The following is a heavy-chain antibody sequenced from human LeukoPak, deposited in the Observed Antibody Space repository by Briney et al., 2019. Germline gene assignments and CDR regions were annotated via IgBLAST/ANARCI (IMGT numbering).Heavy chain of an antibody. CDR3: AREGRLAPWLVPGGWFDP. Sequence: GASVKVSCKASGYSFSSSGMNWVRQAPGHGLEWMGWISASNGNTDYAENFQGRVTITTDTSTSTAYMEMKSLRADATAVYYCAREGRLAPWLVPGGWFDPWGQGTLVTVSS. CDR2: ISASNGNT. J-gene: IGHJ5*02. CDR1: GYSFSSSG. D-gene: IGHD6-19*01. V-gene: IGHV1-18*01.